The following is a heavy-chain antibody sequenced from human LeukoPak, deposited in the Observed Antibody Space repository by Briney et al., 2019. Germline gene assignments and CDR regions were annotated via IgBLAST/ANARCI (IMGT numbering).Heavy chain of an antibody. CDR2: IHYSGSS. Sequence: SETLSLTCTVSGGSISSYYWSWIRQPPGKGLEWIGYIHYSGSSRSHPSLNSRVTMSVDTSKSQFSLKLTSVTGADTAGYYFAGGRRTAVGTDFDYWGQGILGTVSP. CDR3: AGGRRTAVGTDFDY. V-gene: IGHV4-59*01. CDR1: GGSISSYY. D-gene: IGHD1-26*01. J-gene: IGHJ4*02.